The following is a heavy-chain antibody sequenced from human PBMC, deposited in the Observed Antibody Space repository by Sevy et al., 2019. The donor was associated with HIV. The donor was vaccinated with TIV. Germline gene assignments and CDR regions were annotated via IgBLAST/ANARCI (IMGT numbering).Heavy chain of an antibody. Sequence: GGSLRLSCAASGFTVSSNYMSWVRQAPGKGLEWVSVIYSGGSTYYADSVKGRVTISRDNSKNTLYLQMNGLRAEDTAVYYCAAERYFDYWGQGTLVTVSS. V-gene: IGHV3-66*02. J-gene: IGHJ4*02. CDR2: IYSGGST. CDR3: AAERYFDY. CDR1: GFTVSSNY.